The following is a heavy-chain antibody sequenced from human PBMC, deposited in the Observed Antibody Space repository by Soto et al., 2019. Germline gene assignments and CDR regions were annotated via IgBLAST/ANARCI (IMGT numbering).Heavy chain of an antibody. CDR2: IYYSRST. V-gene: IGHV4-30-4*07. J-gene: IGHJ6*02. Sequence: SETLSLTCAVSGGSMSSGDYSWNWIRQPPGKGLEWIGYIYYSRSTYYNPSLKSRVTISVDTSKNQFSLKLSSVTAADTAVYYCARWANAKVGAAFDYYYYYGMDVWGQGTTVTVSS. CDR3: ARWANAKVGAAFDYYYYYGMDV. CDR1: GGSMSSGDYS. D-gene: IGHD1-26*01.